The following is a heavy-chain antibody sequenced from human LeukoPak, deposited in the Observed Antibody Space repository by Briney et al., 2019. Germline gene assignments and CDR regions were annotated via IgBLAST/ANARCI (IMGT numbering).Heavy chain of an antibody. CDR1: GDSINSLDL. CDR3: ARQSYSDSWSWFDP. V-gene: IGHV4-4*02. D-gene: IGHD1-26*01. Sequence: SGTLSLTCTVSGDSINSLDLWSWVRQPPGKGLEWIGEMYLSGTTHSNPSVKSRVTISVDTSKNQFSLRLSSVTAADTAVYHCARQSYSDSWSWFDPWGQGTLVTVSS. CDR2: MYLSGTT. J-gene: IGHJ5*02.